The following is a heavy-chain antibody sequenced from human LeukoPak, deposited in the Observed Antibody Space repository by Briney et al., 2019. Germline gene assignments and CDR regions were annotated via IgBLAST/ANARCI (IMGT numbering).Heavy chain of an antibody. J-gene: IGHJ5*02. D-gene: IGHD1-7*01. CDR3: ASITGTTSSWFDP. Sequence: SETLSLTCAVYGGSFSGYYWSWIRQPPGKGLEWIGEINHSGSTNYNPSLKSRATISVDTSKNQFSLKLSSVTAADTAVYYCASITGTTSSWFDPWGQGTLVTVSS. V-gene: IGHV4-34*01. CDR1: GGSFSGYY. CDR2: INHSGST.